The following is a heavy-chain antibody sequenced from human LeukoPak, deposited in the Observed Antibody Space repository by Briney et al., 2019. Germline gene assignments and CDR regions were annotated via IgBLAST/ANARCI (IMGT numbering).Heavy chain of an antibody. CDR3: ARVYLSQQLVPGLDY. V-gene: IGHV3-7*03. CDR1: GFTFSSYW. CDR2: IKQDGSEK. Sequence: PGGSLRLSCTASGFTFSSYWMTWVRQAPEKGLEWVANIKQDGSEKYYVDSVKGRFTISRDNAKNSLYLQMNSLRAEDTALYYCARVYLSQQLVPGLDYWGQGTLVTVSS. J-gene: IGHJ4*02. D-gene: IGHD6-13*01.